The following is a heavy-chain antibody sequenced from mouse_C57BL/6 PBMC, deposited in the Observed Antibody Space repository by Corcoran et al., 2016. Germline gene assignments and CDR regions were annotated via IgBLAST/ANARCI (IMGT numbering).Heavy chain of an antibody. CDR2: INPNNGGT. CDR3: AIYDAFDY. Sequence: EVQLQQSGPELVKPGASVKISCKASGYTFTDYYMNWVKQSHGKSLEWIGDINPNNGGTSYNQKFKGKATLTVDKSSSTAYMELRSLTSEDSAVYYCAIYDAFDYWGQGTTLTVSS. CDR1: GYTFTDYY. J-gene: IGHJ2*01. V-gene: IGHV1-26*01. D-gene: IGHD2-3*01.